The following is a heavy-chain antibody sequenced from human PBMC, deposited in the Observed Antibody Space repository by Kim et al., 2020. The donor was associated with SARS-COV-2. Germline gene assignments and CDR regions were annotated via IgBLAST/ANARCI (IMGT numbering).Heavy chain of an antibody. CDR1: GGSISSSSYY. V-gene: IGHV4-39*01. CDR2: IYYSGST. D-gene: IGHD2-21*02. CDR3: ARTRTVVTPVAFDI. J-gene: IGHJ3*02. Sequence: SETLSLTCTVSGGSISSSSYYWGWFRQPPGKGLEWIGSIYYSGSTYYSPSLKRRVTISVDTSKNQFSLKLSSVTAADTAVYFCARTRTVVTPVAFDIWG.